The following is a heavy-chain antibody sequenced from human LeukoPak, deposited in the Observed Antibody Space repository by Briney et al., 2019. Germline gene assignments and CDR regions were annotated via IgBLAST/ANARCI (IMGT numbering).Heavy chain of an antibody. D-gene: IGHD5-12*01. Sequence: GSSVTVSCKASGGTFSSYAISWVRQAPGQGLEWMGGIIPIFGTANYAQKFQGRVTITADESTSTAYMELSSLRSEDTAVYYCARDRLNYPFPQGRFDYWGQGTLVTVSS. CDR3: ARDRLNYPFPQGRFDY. CDR1: GGTFSSYA. CDR2: IIPIFGTA. V-gene: IGHV1-69*01. J-gene: IGHJ4*02.